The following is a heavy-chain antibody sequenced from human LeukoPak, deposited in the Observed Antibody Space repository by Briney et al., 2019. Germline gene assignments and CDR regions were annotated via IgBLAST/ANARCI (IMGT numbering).Heavy chain of an antibody. Sequence: GESLKISCKGSGYSFTRYWIGWVRQMPGKGLGWMGIIYPGDSDTRYSPSFQGQVTISADKSISTYYLQWSSLKASDTTMYYCARQNYDFWSGYYPFDYWGQGTLVTVSS. CDR3: ARQNYDFWSGYYPFDY. J-gene: IGHJ4*02. CDR1: GYSFTRYW. V-gene: IGHV5-51*01. D-gene: IGHD3-3*01. CDR2: IYPGDSDT.